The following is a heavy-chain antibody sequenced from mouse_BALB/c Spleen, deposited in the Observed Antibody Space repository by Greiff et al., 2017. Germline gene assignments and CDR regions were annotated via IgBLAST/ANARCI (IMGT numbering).Heavy chain of an antibody. J-gene: IGHJ2*01. CDR3: ARYGSFDY. D-gene: IGHD1-1*01. Sequence: QVQLQQSGAELAKPGASVKMSCKASGYTFTSYWMHWVKQRPGQGLEWIGYINPSTGYTEYNQKFKDKATLTADKSSSTAYMQLSSLTSEDSAVYYCARYGSFDYWGQGTTLTVSS. CDR1: GYTFTSYW. CDR2: INPSTGYT. V-gene: IGHV1-7*01.